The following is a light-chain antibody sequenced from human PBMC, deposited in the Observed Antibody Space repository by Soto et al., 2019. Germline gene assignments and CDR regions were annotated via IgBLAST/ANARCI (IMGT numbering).Light chain of an antibody. V-gene: IGLV2-14*01. CDR2: EVS. Sequence: QSALTQPASVSGSPGQSITISCTGTGSDVGGYNYVSWYQQHPGKAPKLIIYEVSYRPSGISYRVSGSKSGNTASLTISGLRAEDEADYYCTSYTSSSTLLFGGGTKLTVL. CDR3: TSYTSSSTLL. J-gene: IGLJ3*02. CDR1: GSDVGGYNY.